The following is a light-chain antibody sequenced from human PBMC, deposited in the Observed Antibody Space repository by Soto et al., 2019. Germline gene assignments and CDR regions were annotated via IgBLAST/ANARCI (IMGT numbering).Light chain of an antibody. V-gene: IGLV1-44*01. J-gene: IGLJ1*01. CDR2: YNN. CDR1: SSNIGSNT. Sequence: QSVLTQPPSASGTPGPRVTISCSGSSSNIGSNTVNWYQQIPGTAPKLLFYYNNQRPSGVPDRFSGSKSGTSASLAISGLRSEDEADYYCAVLDDSLNGFYVFGTGTKLTVL. CDR3: AVLDDSLNGFYV.